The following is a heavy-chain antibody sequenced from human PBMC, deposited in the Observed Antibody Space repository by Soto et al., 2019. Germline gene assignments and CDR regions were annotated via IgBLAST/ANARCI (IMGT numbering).Heavy chain of an antibody. D-gene: IGHD2-15*01. V-gene: IGHV1-2*02. J-gene: IGHJ5*02. CDR2: INPKSGGT. CDR1: GYTFTDYF. CDR3: AREVVEGSSLWFDP. Sequence: ASVKVSCKASGYTFTDYFIHWVRQAPGQGPEWMGWINPKSGGTNYAQVFRGRVTLTWNTSISTAYLELTSLKPDDTAVYYRAREVVEGSSLWFDPWGQGTLVTVS.